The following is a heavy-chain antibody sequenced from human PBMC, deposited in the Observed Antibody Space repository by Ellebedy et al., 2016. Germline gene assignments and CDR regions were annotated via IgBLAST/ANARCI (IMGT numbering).Heavy chain of an antibody. Sequence: SETLSLXXTVSGGSISSYYWSWIRQPPGKGLEWIGYIYYSGSTNYNPSLKSRVTISVDTSKNQFSLKLSSVTAADTAVYYCARGGGFSYYYYYMDVWGKGTTVTVSS. CDR1: GGSISSYY. CDR3: ARGGGFSYYYYYMDV. J-gene: IGHJ6*03. CDR2: IYYSGST. D-gene: IGHD2-15*01. V-gene: IGHV4-59*01.